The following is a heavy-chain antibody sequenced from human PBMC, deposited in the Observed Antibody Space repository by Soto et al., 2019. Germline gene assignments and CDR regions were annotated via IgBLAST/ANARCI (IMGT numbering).Heavy chain of an antibody. J-gene: IGHJ5*02. Sequence: HPGGSLRLSCAASGFTFSSYAMSWVRQAPGKGLEWVSAISGNGGSTYYAESVKGRLTISRDNTKNSLYLQMNSLRTEDTALYYCANDRYSSGWSWGQGTLVTVSS. D-gene: IGHD6-19*01. CDR3: ANDRYSSGWS. CDR2: ISGNGGST. CDR1: GFTFSSYA. V-gene: IGHV3-23*01.